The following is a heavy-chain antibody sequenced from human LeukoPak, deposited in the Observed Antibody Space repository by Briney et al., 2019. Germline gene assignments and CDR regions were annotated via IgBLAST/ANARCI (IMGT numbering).Heavy chain of an antibody. CDR3: AIAPLAGSAFNY. J-gene: IGHJ4*02. CDR2: IRYDGSNK. D-gene: IGHD6-19*01. V-gene: IGHV3-30*02. CDR1: GFTFSSDG. Sequence: GGSLRLSCAASGFTFSSDGMHWVRQAPGTGLEWVAFIRYDGSNKYYADPVKGRFTISRDNSKNTLYLQMNSLRAEDTAVYYCAIAPLAGSAFNYWGQGTLVTVSS.